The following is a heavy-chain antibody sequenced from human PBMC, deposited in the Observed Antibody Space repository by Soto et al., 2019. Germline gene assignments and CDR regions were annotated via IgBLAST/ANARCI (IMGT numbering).Heavy chain of an antibody. V-gene: IGHV4-30-4*01. CDR1: GGSISSGDYY. CDR3: ARVGFGELLAPGMDV. CDR2: IYYSGST. Sequence: QVQLQESGPGLVKPSQTLSLTCTVSGGSISSGDYYWSWIRQPPGKGLEWIGYIYYSGSTYYNPSLKSRVTISVDTSKNQYSLKLRSVTAADTAVYYCARVGFGELLAPGMDVWGQGTTVTVSS. J-gene: IGHJ6*02. D-gene: IGHD3-10*01.